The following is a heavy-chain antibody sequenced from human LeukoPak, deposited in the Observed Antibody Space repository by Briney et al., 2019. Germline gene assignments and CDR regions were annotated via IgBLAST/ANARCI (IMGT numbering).Heavy chain of an antibody. D-gene: IGHD6-6*01. Sequence: SETLSLTCTVSGGSISSYYWTWIRQPAGKGLEGIGRIDSSGSTNYNPSLKSRVSISVDTSKNQFSLRLSSVTAADTAVYFCVGSSNYYYYYMDAWGKGTTVTVAS. J-gene: IGHJ6*03. CDR3: VGSSNYYYYYMDA. CDR2: IDSSGST. V-gene: IGHV4-4*07. CDR1: GGSISSYY.